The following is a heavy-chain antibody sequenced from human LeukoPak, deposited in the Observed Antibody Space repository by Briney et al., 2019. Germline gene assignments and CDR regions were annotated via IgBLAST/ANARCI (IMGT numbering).Heavy chain of an antibody. CDR2: FSGSGGST. V-gene: IGHV3-23*01. J-gene: IGHJ6*02. Sequence: PGGSLRLSCAASGFTFSSYAMGWVRQAPGKGLEWVSTFSGSGGSTYYADSVKGRFTISRDNAKNSLYLQMNSLRAEDTAVYYCARESSLEMATIVFYYGMDVWGQGTTVTVSS. D-gene: IGHD5-24*01. CDR1: GFTFSSYA. CDR3: ARESSLEMATIVFYYGMDV.